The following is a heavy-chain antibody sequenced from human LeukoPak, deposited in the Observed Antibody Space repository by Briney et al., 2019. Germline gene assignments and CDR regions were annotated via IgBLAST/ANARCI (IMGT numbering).Heavy chain of an antibody. CDR3: ARESGSVTSEVDFDY. Sequence: GGSLRLSCAASGFTFSSYGMHWVRQAPGKGLEWVAFIRYDGNNKYYADSVKGRFTISRDNSKNTLYLQMSSLRAEDTAVYYCARESGSVTSEVDFDYWGQGTLVTVSS. CDR1: GFTFSSYG. CDR2: IRYDGNNK. J-gene: IGHJ4*02. D-gene: IGHD4-17*01. V-gene: IGHV3-30*02.